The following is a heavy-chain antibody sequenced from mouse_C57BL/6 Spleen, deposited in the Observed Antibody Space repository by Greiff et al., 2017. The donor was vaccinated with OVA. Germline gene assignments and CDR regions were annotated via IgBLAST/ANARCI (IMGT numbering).Heavy chain of an antibody. CDR2: ISDGGSYT. CDR3: ARDQDGYYPFAY. J-gene: IGHJ3*01. D-gene: IGHD2-3*01. Sequence: EVKVVESGGGLVKPGGSLKLSCAASGFTFSSYAMSWVRQTPEKRLEWVATISDGGSYTYYPDNVKGRFTISRDNAKNNLYLQMSHLKSEDTAMYYCARDQDGYYPFAYWGQGTLVTVSA. V-gene: IGHV5-4*01. CDR1: GFTFSSYA.